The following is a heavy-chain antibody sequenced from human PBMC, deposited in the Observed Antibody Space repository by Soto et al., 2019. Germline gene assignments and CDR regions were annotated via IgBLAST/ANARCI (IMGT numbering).Heavy chain of an antibody. J-gene: IGHJ5*02. CDR2: ISFGGTA. Sequence: TSETLSLTCIVSGGSVNSGTSYWAWLRQPPGKELEWIGLISFGGTAFYSVSLNSRGTMSVDTSKNQFSLRLTSVTAADTAVYYCGRPNQEDYNTKHDWFDPWGQGILVTVSS. V-gene: IGHV4-39*01. CDR1: GGSVNSGTSY. CDR3: GRPNQEDYNTKHDWFDP. D-gene: IGHD1-20*01.